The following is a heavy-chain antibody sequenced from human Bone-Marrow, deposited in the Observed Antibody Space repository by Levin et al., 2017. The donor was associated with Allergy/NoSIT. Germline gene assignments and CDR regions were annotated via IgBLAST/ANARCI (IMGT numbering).Heavy chain of an antibody. D-gene: IGHD2/OR15-2a*01. CDR1: GYTFINYA. J-gene: IGHJ1*01. Sequence: VASVKVSCKASGYTFINYAIHWVRQAPGQRLEWMGWINAANGDTKYSQSFQDRVAITRETSAGTVYMELSALRSADTAVYYCARGDWLLSEYFQHWGPGTLVTVSS. V-gene: IGHV1-3*01. CDR2: INAANGDT. CDR3: ARGDWLLSEYFQH.